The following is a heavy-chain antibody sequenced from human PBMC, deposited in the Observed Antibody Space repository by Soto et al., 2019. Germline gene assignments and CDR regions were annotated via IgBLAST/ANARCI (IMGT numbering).Heavy chain of an antibody. Sequence: SETLSLTCTVSGGSINSGDYYWSWIRQPPGKGLEWIGYIYYSGSTYYNPSLKSRVTISVDTSKNQFSLKLSSVTAADTAVYYCARVALDIVVVVAATVDAFDIWGQGTMVTVSS. CDR3: ARVALDIVVVVAATVDAFDI. V-gene: IGHV4-30-4*01. D-gene: IGHD2-15*01. J-gene: IGHJ3*02. CDR1: GGSINSGDYY. CDR2: IYYSGST.